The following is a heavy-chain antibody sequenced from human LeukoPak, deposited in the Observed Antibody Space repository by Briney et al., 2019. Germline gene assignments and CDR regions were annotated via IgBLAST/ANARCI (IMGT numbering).Heavy chain of an antibody. D-gene: IGHD5-24*01. V-gene: IGHV3-7*01. J-gene: IGHJ4*02. Sequence: PGGSLRLSCAASGFSFSGSWMNWVRQAPGKGLEWVANINPDGSQKRFVDSVMGRFTMSGDNAKNSLYLQMNSLRSEDTAVFYCAAWTDRGYNFWGQGTLVTVSS. CDR2: INPDGSQK. CDR3: AAWTDRGYNF. CDR1: GFSFSGSW.